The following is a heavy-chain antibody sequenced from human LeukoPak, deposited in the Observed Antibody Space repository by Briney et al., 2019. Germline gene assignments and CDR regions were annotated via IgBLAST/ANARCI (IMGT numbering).Heavy chain of an antibody. Sequence: SETLSLTCTVSGGSISSGDYYWSWIRQPPGKGLEWIGYIYYSGSTYYNPSLKSRVTISVDTSKNQFSLKLSSVTAADTAVYYCARGPLLGAFDIWGQGTMVTGSS. CDR1: GGSISSGDYY. J-gene: IGHJ3*02. D-gene: IGHD3-16*01. V-gene: IGHV4-30-4*08. CDR3: ARGPLLGAFDI. CDR2: IYYSGST.